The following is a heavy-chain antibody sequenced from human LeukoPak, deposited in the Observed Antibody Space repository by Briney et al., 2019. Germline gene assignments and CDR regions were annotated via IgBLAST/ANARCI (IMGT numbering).Heavy chain of an antibody. Sequence: SVKVSCKASGGTFSSYTISWVRQAPGQGLEWMRRIIPILGIANYAQKFQGRVTITADKSTSTAYMELSGLRSEDTAVYYCARVSCSSTSCYTGWFDPWGQGTLVTVSS. CDR2: IIPILGIA. V-gene: IGHV1-69*02. D-gene: IGHD2-2*02. J-gene: IGHJ5*02. CDR1: GGTFSSYT. CDR3: ARVSCSSTSCYTGWFDP.